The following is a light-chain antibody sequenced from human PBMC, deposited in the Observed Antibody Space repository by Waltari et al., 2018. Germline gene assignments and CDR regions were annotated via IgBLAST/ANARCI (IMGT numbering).Light chain of an antibody. CDR3: MQSIQFPLT. V-gene: IGKV2D-29*01. CDR2: DVS. CDR1: QSLLHSDGKTH. J-gene: IGKJ4*01. Sequence: DVVMTQTPLALSVTPGQPASISCKSSQSLLHSDGKTHLYWYLQKPGQPHQLLIYDVSNRFSGVPDRFSGSGSGTDFTLKISRVEAEDVGLYYCMQSIQFPLTFGGGTKVEIK.